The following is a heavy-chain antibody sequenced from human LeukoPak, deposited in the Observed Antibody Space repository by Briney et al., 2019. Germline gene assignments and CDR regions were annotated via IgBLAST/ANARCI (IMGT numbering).Heavy chain of an antibody. CDR2: IYYSGST. J-gene: IGHJ4*02. D-gene: IGHD2-8*01. CDR3: ARHQDIVLMVYATNQPFDY. Sequence: PSETLSLTCTVSGGSISSSSYYWGWIRQPPGKGLEWTGSIYYSGSTYYNPSLTSRVNISVDTSKNQFSLKLSSVTAADTAVYYCARHQDIVLMVYATNQPFDYWGQGTLVTVSS. CDR1: GGSISSSSYY. V-gene: IGHV4-39*01.